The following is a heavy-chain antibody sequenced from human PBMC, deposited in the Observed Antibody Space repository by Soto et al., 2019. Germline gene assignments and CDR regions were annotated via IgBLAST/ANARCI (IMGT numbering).Heavy chain of an antibody. CDR3: TRLIYDSRLNYFYFDL. CDR1: GGSTGGRNW. V-gene: IGHV4-4*02. D-gene: IGHD3-22*01. J-gene: IGHJ4*02. CDR2: VFHSGDT. Sequence: QVHLQESGPGLVKPSGTLSLTCVVSGGSTGGRNWWSWVRQAPGKGLEWIGEVFHSGDTTYSPSLRSRVTISVDKSKNQFSLNLNSVTAADTAVYYCTRLIYDSRLNYFYFDLWGQGALVTVSS.